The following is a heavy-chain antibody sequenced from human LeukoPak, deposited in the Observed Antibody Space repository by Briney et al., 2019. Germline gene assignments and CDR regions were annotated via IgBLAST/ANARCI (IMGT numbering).Heavy chain of an antibody. D-gene: IGHD3-22*01. V-gene: IGHV1-8*01. Sequence: ASVKVSCKASGYTFTSYDINWVRQATGQGLEWMGWMNPNSGNTGYAQKFQGRVTMTRNTSISTAYMELSSLRSEDTAVYYCAREVGDSSGYYPWGQGTLVTGSS. CDR2: MNPNSGNT. J-gene: IGHJ5*02. CDR3: AREVGDSSGYYP. CDR1: GYTFTSYD.